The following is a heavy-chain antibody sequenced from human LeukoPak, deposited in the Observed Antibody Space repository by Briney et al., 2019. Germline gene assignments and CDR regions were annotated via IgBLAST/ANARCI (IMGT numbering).Heavy chain of an antibody. J-gene: IGHJ5*02. CDR3: ARGSNIVVVPAASPAPWFDP. D-gene: IGHD2-2*01. CDR1: GGSISSSSDY. CDR2: INHSGST. V-gene: IGHV4-39*07. Sequence: PSETLSLTCSVSGGSISSSSDYWGWIRQPPGKGLEWIGEINHSGSTNYNPSLKSRVTISVDTSKNQFSLKLSSVTAADTAVYYCARGSNIVVVPAASPAPWFDPWGQGTLVTVSS.